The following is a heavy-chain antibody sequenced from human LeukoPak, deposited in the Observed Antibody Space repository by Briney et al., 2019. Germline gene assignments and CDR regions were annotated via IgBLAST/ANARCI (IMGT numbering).Heavy chain of an antibody. J-gene: IGHJ4*02. CDR3: ARGAEYYYDSGYPY. Sequence: EASVKVSCKASGYTFTSYGISWVRQAPGQGLEWMGWISAYNGNTNYAQKLQGRVTMTTDTSTSTAYMELRSLRSDDTAVYYCARGAEYYYDSGYPYWGQGTLVTVSS. D-gene: IGHD3-22*01. CDR1: GYTFTSYG. CDR2: ISAYNGNT. V-gene: IGHV1-18*01.